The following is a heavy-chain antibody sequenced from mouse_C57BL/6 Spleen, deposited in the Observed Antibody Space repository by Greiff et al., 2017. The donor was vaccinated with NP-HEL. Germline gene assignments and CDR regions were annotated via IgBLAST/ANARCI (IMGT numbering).Heavy chain of an antibody. V-gene: IGHV1-82*01. D-gene: IGHD2-1*01. J-gene: IGHJ4*01. CDR3: TREGDYYGGALDY. CDR2: IYPGDGDT. CDR1: GYAFSSSW. Sequence: VQLQESGPELVKPGASVKISCKASGYAFSSSWMNWVKQRPGKGLEWIGRIYPGDGDTNYNGKFKGKAILTADKSSSTAYMQLSSLTSEDSAVYYCTREGDYYGGALDYWGQGTSVTVSS.